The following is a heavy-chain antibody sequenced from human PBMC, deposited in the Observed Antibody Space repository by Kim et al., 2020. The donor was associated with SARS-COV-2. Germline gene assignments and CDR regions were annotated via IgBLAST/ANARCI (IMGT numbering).Heavy chain of an antibody. V-gene: IGHV7-4-1*02. D-gene: IGHD3-10*01. CDR2: NP. J-gene: IGHJ4*02. CDR3: ARLLGEYVDY. Sequence: NPTYAQGFTGRFVFSLYTSVSTAYLQISSLKAEDTAVYYCARLLGEYVDYWGQGTLVTVSS.